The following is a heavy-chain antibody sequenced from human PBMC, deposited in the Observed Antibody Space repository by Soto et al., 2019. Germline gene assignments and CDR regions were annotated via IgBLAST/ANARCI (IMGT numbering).Heavy chain of an antibody. J-gene: IGHJ4*02. V-gene: IGHV3-48*03. CDR2: INSGVSTK. D-gene: IGHD3-10*01. Sequence: RGSLRLSCAASGFPFSSFEMTWVRRATGKGLEWVSYINSGVSTKYYSASVKGRFTISRDNAKNSLFLQMXRIRSEDTTVYYCARQFYGSGSHYRGLDYWSQGTSVTVSS. CDR3: ARQFYGSGSHYRGLDY. CDR1: GFPFSSFE.